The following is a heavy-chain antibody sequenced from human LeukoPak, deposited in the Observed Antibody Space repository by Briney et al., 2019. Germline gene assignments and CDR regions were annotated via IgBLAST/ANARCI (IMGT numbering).Heavy chain of an antibody. CDR2: ISGDGGST. CDR3: AKGSTWIQDY. CDR1: GFTFDDYA. V-gene: IGHV3-43*02. J-gene: IGHJ4*02. Sequence: GGSLRLSCAAAGFTFDDYAMHWVRQAPGEGLEWVSLISGDGGSTYYADSVKGRFTISRDNSKNSLYLQMNSLRTEDTALYYCAKGSTWIQDYWGQGTLVTVSS. D-gene: IGHD5-12*01.